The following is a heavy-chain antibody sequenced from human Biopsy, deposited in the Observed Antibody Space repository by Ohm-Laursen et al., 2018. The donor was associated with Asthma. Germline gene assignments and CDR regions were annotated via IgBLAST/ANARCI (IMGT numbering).Heavy chain of an antibody. Sequence: SDTLSLTCSVSGGSVSSDKYYWSWIRQPPGKGLEWIAYIFYSGATNYNPALKGRVAQSIDTSKSQFSLRLNSLSAADTAVYYCARGTIVAGIDYWGRGTLVTVSS. CDR1: GGSVSSDKYY. D-gene: IGHD5-12*01. V-gene: IGHV4-61*01. CDR2: IFYSGAT. CDR3: ARGTIVAGIDY. J-gene: IGHJ4*02.